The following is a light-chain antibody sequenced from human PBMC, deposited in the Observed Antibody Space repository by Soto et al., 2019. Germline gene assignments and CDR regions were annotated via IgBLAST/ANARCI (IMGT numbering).Light chain of an antibody. Sequence: IQMTQSPSSLSASVGDRVTITCQASQDIKNYLNWYQQKPGKAPKLLIYEASNLETGVPSRFSGSGSGRRFTFSISSLQPEDIATYYCQQCDDFITFGGGTRMEIK. CDR3: QQCDDFIT. CDR2: EAS. J-gene: IGKJ4*01. CDR1: QDIKNY. V-gene: IGKV1-33*01.